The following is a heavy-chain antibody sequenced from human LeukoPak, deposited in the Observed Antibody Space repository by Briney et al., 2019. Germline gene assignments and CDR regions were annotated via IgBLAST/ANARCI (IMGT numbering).Heavy chain of an antibody. CDR2: ISGSGGST. V-gene: IGHV3-23*01. CDR3: ASVKGYDYYMDV. Sequence: PGGSLRLSCAASGFTFSTYAMSWVRQAPGKGLEWVSGISGSGGSTYYADSVKGRFTISRDNSKNTLYLQMNSLRAEDTAVYYCASVKGYDYYMDVWGKGTTVTVSS. CDR1: GFTFSTYA. J-gene: IGHJ6*03.